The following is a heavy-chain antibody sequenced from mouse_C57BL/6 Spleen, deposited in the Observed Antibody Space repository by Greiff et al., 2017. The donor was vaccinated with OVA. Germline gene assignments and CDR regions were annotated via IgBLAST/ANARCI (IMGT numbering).Heavy chain of an antibody. Sequence: QVQLQQPGAELVESGASVKMSCKASGYTFTINWITWVKPMPGHGLEWIGAIYPGTGSTNYNEKFKSKATLPVDTSSSTAYMQLSCLTSENSAVYYCAAYDYDGTWFAYWGQGTPVTV. V-gene: IGHV1-55*01. CDR1: GYTFTINW. J-gene: IGHJ3*01. CDR3: AAYDYDGTWFAY. D-gene: IGHD2-4*01. CDR2: IYPGTGST.